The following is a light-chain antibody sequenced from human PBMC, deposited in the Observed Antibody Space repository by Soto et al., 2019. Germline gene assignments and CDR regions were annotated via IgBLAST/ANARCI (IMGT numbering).Light chain of an antibody. CDR3: SSYTGGNPSYV. V-gene: IGLV3-21*02. Sequence: SYELTQPPSMSVAPGQTARITCGGNNIGSKTVHWYQQKAGQAPVLVVYDDSDRPSGIPERFSGSKSGNTASLTVSGLQAEDEADYYCSSYTGGNPSYVFGTGTKVTVL. CDR2: DDS. CDR1: NIGSKT. J-gene: IGLJ1*01.